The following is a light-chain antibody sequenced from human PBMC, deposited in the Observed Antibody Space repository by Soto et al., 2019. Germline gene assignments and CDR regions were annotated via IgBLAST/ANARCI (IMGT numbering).Light chain of an antibody. J-gene: IGKJ5*01. Sequence: EIVMTQSPATLSVSPGERAALSCRTSQSVSGNLAWYKQTPGQAPRLLIYGASTRATGIPARFSGSGFGTEFTLTISSLKSEDFAVYYCQQYNYRPPAFGQGTRLEIK. CDR3: QQYNYRPPA. CDR1: QSVSGN. CDR2: GAS. V-gene: IGKV3-15*01.